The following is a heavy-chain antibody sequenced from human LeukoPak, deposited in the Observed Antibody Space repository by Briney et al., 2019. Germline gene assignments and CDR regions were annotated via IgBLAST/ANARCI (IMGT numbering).Heavy chain of an antibody. D-gene: IGHD2-2*02. Sequence: GESLKISCKGSGYSFTSYWIGWVRQMPGKGLEWMGIIYPGDSDTRYSPSFQGQVTISADKSISTAYLQWSSLQASDTAMYYCARGGYCSSTSCYTDYFDYWGQGSLVTVSS. CDR2: IYPGDSDT. J-gene: IGHJ4*02. CDR3: ARGGYCSSTSCYTDYFDY. CDR1: GYSFTSYW. V-gene: IGHV5-51*01.